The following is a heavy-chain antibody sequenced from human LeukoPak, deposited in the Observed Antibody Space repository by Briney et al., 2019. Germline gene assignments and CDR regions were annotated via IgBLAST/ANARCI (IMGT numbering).Heavy chain of an antibody. CDR3: AKGGNGYSYGYFDY. CDR2: IRYDGGNK. J-gene: IGHJ4*02. CDR1: GFTFSSYG. Sequence: GESLRLSCAASGFTFSSYGMHWVRQAPGKGLEWVAFIRYDGGNKYYADSVKGRFTISRDNSKNTLYLQMNSLRTEDTAVYYCAKGGNGYSYGYFDYWGQGTLVTVSS. V-gene: IGHV3-30*02. D-gene: IGHD5-18*01.